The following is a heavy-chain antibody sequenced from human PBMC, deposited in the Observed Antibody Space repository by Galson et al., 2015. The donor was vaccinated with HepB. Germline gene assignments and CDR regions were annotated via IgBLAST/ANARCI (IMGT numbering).Heavy chain of an antibody. D-gene: IGHD3-3*01. CDR2: TFYRSKWYY. V-gene: IGHV6-1*01. CDR3: ARESRLLDDAFDV. Sequence: CAISGDSVSSNSASWNRIRQSPSRGLEWLGRTFYRSKWYYDYAVSVKSRVTINADTSQNQFSLHLNSVTPEDTAVYYCARESRLLDDAFDVWGQGTTVTVSS. CDR1: GDSVSSNSAS. J-gene: IGHJ3*01.